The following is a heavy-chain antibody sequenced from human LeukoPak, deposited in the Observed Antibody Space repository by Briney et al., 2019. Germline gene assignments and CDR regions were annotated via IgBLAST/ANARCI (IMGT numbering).Heavy chain of an antibody. CDR3: AKAPGWFGEFSFDY. J-gene: IGHJ4*02. CDR2: IRYDGSNK. D-gene: IGHD3-10*01. V-gene: IGHV3-30*02. Sequence: GGSLRLSCAASGFTFSSYGMHWVRQAPGKGLEWVAFIRYDGSNKYYADSAKGRFTISRDNSKNTLYLQMNSLRAEDTAVYYCAKAPGWFGEFSFDYWGQGTLVTVSS. CDR1: GFTFSSYG.